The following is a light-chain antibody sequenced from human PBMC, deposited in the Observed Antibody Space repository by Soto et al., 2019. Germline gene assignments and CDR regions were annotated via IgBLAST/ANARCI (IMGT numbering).Light chain of an antibody. Sequence: EIWLTQSPGTLSLSPGERATLSCGASQSVSNSFLAWYQQKPGHAPRLLIFGASSRATGIPDSLSGSASGTDFPLTISRLEPEDFAVYYCQQYGSSGTFGHGTKVDIK. CDR1: QSVSNSF. CDR3: QQYGSSGT. CDR2: GAS. J-gene: IGKJ1*01. V-gene: IGKV3-20*01.